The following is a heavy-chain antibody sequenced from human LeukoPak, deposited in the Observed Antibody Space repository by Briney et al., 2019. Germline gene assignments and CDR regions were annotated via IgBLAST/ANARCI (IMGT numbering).Heavy chain of an antibody. J-gene: IGHJ1*01. CDR2: ITGSGSST. Sequence: PGGSLKLSCAGSEFTFTRHAMTWVRQAPGKGLDYVSTITGSGSSTYYANSVKGRFTVSRDNSKNTVYLQMNSLRVDDTAIYYCAKDGQTGEWELEHWGQGTLVTVSS. D-gene: IGHD7-27*01. CDR3: AKDGQTGEWELEH. CDR1: EFTFTRHA. V-gene: IGHV3-23*01.